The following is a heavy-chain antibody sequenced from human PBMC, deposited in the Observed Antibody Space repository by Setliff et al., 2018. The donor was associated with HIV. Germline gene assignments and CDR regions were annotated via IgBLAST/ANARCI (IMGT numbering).Heavy chain of an antibody. CDR2: IHYSGST. D-gene: IGHD3-16*01. Sequence: PSETLSLTCTVSGGSISSYYWSWIRQPPGKALEWIGYIHYSGSTYYNPSLKSRVTISVDTSKNQFSLKLSSVTAADTAVYYCARGSAGDMITFGGNFDYWGHGTLVTVSS. CDR1: GGSISSYY. CDR3: ARGSAGDMITFGGNFDY. J-gene: IGHJ4*01. V-gene: IGHV4-59*12.